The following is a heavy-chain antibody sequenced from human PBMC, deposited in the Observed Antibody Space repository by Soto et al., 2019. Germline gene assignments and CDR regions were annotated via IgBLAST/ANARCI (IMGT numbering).Heavy chain of an antibody. CDR2: IIPIFGTA. Sequence: SVKVSCKASGGTFSSYAISWVRQAPGQGLEWMGGIIPIFGTASYAQKFQGRVTITADESTSTAYMELSSLRSEDTAVYYCARHSSSGWYNNWFDPWGQGTLVTVSS. D-gene: IGHD6-19*01. CDR3: ARHSSSGWYNNWFDP. CDR1: GGTFSSYA. V-gene: IGHV1-69*13. J-gene: IGHJ5*02.